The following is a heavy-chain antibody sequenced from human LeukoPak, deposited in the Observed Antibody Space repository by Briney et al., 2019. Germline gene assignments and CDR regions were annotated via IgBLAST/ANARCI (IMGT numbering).Heavy chain of an antibody. Sequence: GGSLRLSCAASGFTFSRNWMTWVRQTPGKGLEWVANIKQDGSEKYYVDSVKGRFTISRDNAKNSLYLQMNSLRAEDTAVYYCARDLEYYGSGSSYYFDYWGQGTLVTVSS. CDR1: GFTFSRNW. V-gene: IGHV3-7*01. CDR2: IKQDGSEK. D-gene: IGHD3-10*01. CDR3: ARDLEYYGSGSSYYFDY. J-gene: IGHJ4*02.